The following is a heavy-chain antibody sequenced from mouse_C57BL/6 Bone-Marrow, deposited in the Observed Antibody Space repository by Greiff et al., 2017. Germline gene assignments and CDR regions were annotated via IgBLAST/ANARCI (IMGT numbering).Heavy chain of an antibody. Sequence: EVQGVESGGDLVKPGGSLKLSCAASGFTFSSYGMSWVRQTPDKRLEWVATISSGGSYTYYPDSVKGRFTISRDNAKNTLYLQMSSLKSEDTAMYYCARRGFDSYGSSPYAMDYWGQGTSVTVSS. CDR2: ISSGGSYT. CDR3: ARRGFDSYGSSPYAMDY. CDR1: GFTFSSYG. V-gene: IGHV5-6*01. J-gene: IGHJ4*01. D-gene: IGHD1-1*01.